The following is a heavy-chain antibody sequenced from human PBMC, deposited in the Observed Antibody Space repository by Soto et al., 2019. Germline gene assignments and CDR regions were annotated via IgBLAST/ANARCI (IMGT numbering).Heavy chain of an antibody. CDR2: ITSNSRNI. D-gene: IGHD3-16*01. CDR3: VGFAYTWGWGHGY. V-gene: IGHV3-21*01. Sequence: GGSLRPSCVGSGFSFSSYTMNWVRQAPGKGLEWVSSITSNSRNIYYGDSMKGRFTISRDNAKNSLYLQMDSLRAEDAAVNYCVGFAYTWGWGHGYWGQGTLVTVSS. CDR1: GFSFSSYT. J-gene: IGHJ4*02.